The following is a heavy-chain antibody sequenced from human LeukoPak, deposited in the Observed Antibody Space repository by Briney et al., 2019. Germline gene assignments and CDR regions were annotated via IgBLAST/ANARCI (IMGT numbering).Heavy chain of an antibody. V-gene: IGHV3-7*01. D-gene: IGHD2-2*01. CDR1: GFTFSTYW. J-gene: IGHJ1*01. CDR3: AREGFPPGVLH. CDR2: IKPDGSDK. Sequence: PGGSPRLSCEASGFTFSTYWMSWVRQAPGKGPECVANIKPDGSDKYYVDSMKGRFTISRDNAKNSLYLQMNNLRAEDTAVYYCAREGFPPGVLHWGQGTLVTVSS.